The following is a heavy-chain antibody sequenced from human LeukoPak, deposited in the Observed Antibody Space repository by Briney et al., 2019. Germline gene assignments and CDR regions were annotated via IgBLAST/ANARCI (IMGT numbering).Heavy chain of an antibody. CDR1: EFTFSGYY. Sequence: GGSLRLSCVASEFTFSGYYMSWVRQAPGKGLEWVSYISDSGSAKYYADSVRGRFTISRDNAKNSLYLQMSNLRAEDTAVYYCSRDYGEVWGQGTLVTVSS. D-gene: IGHD3-16*01. CDR2: ISDSGSAK. J-gene: IGHJ4*02. V-gene: IGHV3-11*04. CDR3: SRDYGEV.